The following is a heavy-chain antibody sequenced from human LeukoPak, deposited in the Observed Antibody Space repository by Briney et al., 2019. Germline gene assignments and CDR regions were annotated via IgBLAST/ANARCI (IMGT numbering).Heavy chain of an antibody. CDR1: GFTFSDYY. CDR2: ISYDGSNK. V-gene: IGHV3-30-3*01. CDR3: ARGQLGNY. D-gene: IGHD5-18*01. J-gene: IGHJ4*02. Sequence: QSGGSLRLSCAASGFTFSDYYMSWIRQAPGKGLEWVAVISYDGSNKYYADSVKGRFTISRDNSKNTLYLQMNSLRPDDTAVYYCARGQLGNYWGQGTLVTVSS.